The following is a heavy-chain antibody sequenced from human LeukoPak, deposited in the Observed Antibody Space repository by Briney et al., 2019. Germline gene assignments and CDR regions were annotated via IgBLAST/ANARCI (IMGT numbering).Heavy chain of an antibody. CDR1: GDSITSTNW. CDR2: ISHSGST. Sequence: SGTLSLTCAVSGDSITSTNWWSWVRQPPGKGLEWIGEISHSGSTNYNPSLKSRVTMSVDTSKNQFSLKLTSVTAADTAVYYCAAQYSGYVRLDYWGQGTLVTVSS. CDR3: AAQYSGYVRLDY. D-gene: IGHD5-12*01. V-gene: IGHV4-4*02. J-gene: IGHJ4*02.